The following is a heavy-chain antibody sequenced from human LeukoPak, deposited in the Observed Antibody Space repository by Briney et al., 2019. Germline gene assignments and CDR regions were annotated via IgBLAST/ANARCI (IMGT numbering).Heavy chain of an antibody. J-gene: IGHJ4*02. CDR3: ARDLGYCSGGSCYPDY. CDR1: GGTFSSYT. CDR2: IIPILGIA. D-gene: IGHD2-15*01. V-gene: IGHV1-69*04. Sequence: SVKVSCKASGGTFSSYTISWVRQAPGQGLEWMGRIIPILGIANYAQKFQGRVTITADKSTSTAYMELSSLRSEDTAVYYCARDLGYCSGGSCYPDYWGQGTLVTVFS.